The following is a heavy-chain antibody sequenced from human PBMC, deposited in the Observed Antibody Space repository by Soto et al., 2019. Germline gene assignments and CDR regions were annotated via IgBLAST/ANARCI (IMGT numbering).Heavy chain of an antibody. Sequence: NPSETLSLTCAVSGGSISSSNWWSWVRQPPGKGLEWIGEIYHSGSTNYNPSLKSRVTISMDKSKNQFSLKLNSVMAADTFVYYCSSNQDFYDSSGYYYWGQGTLVT. CDR3: SSNQDFYDSSGYYY. V-gene: IGHV4-4*02. CDR2: IYHSGST. J-gene: IGHJ4*02. D-gene: IGHD3-22*01. CDR1: GGSISSSNW.